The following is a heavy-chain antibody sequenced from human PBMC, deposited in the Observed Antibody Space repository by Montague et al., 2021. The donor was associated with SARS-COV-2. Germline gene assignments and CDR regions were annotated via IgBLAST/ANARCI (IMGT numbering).Heavy chain of an antibody. CDR3: ARIPVGSKYYFDF. Sequence: CAISGDSVAVKDPTRSWDRHSPSRQFHWPRISYYRSKRYNDYAESVKSRITIDPDTSKHQFSLHLNSVTPEDTAVYYCARIPVGSKYYFDFWGQGTLVTVSS. CDR2: SYYRSKRYN. V-gene: IGHV6-1*01. D-gene: IGHD2-2*01. J-gene: IGHJ4*02. CDR1: GDSVAVKDPT.